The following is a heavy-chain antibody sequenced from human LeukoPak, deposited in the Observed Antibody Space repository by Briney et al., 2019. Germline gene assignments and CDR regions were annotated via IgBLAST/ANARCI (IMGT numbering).Heavy chain of an antibody. Sequence: GGSLRLSCAASGFTFSSYAMHWVRQAPGKGLEWVAVISYDGTNKYYAASVKGRFTISRDNSTTTLSLQMNSLRPEDTAVYYCARVRFEYIFGPIDYWGQGTLVTVSS. CDR3: ARVRFEYIFGPIDY. CDR1: GFTFSSYA. J-gene: IGHJ4*02. V-gene: IGHV3-30-3*01. D-gene: IGHD5-18*01. CDR2: ISYDGTNK.